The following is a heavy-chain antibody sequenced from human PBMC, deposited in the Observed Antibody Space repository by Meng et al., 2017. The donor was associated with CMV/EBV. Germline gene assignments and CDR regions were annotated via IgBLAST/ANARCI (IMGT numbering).Heavy chain of an antibody. D-gene: IGHD4-17*01. CDR1: GFTFSSYE. Sequence: GESLKISCAASGFTFSSYEMNWVRQAPGKGLEWVSYISSSSSTIYYADSVKGRFTISRDNAKNSLYLQMNSLRAEDTAVYYCAAYGDYNWFDPWGQGTLVTVSS. CDR2: ISSSSSTI. CDR3: AAYGDYNWFDP. J-gene: IGHJ5*02. V-gene: IGHV3-48*03.